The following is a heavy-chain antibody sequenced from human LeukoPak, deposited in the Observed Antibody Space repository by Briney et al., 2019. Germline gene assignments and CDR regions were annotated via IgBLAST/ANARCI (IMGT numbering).Heavy chain of an antibody. V-gene: IGHV3-21*01. J-gene: IGHJ3*02. D-gene: IGHD2-15*01. CDR1: GFTFSSYS. CDR2: ISERSSYI. CDR3: ARATRSQKDPFDI. Sequence: PGGSLRLSCAASGFTFSSYSVNWVRQAPGKGLEWVSSISERSSYIYYADSMKGRFTISRDNAKNSLYLQMNSLRAEDTAVYYCARATRSQKDPFDIWGQGTVVTVSS.